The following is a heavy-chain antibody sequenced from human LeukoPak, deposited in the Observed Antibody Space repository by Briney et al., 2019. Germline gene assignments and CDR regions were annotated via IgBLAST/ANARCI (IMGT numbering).Heavy chain of an antibody. V-gene: IGHV1-69*05. Sequence: ASVKVSCKASGGTFSSYAISWVRQAPGQGLEWMGGIIPIFGTANYAQKFQGRVTITTDESTSTAYMELSSLRSEDTAVYYCAGNNIQYYYDSSGYYYFDHWGQGTLVTVSS. J-gene: IGHJ4*02. CDR3: AGNNIQYYYDSSGYYYFDH. D-gene: IGHD3-22*01. CDR2: IIPIFGTA. CDR1: GGTFSSYA.